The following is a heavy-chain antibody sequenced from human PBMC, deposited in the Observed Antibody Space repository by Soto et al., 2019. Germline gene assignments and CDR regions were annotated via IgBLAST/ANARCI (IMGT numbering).Heavy chain of an antibody. CDR1: VGSIISYY. Sequence: SETLSLTCTFSVGSIISYYWSWIRQPPGKGLEWIGYIYYSGSTNYNPSLKSRVTISVDTSKNQFSLKLSSVTAADTAVYYCARGGIAAPPGQWLARGYYYYGMDVWGQGTTVTVS. V-gene: IGHV4-59*01. J-gene: IGHJ6*02. CDR2: IYYSGST. D-gene: IGHD6-19*01. CDR3: ARGGIAAPPGQWLARGYYYYGMDV.